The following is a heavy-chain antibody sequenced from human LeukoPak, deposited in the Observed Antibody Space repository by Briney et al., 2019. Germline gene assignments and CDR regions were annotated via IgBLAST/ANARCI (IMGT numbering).Heavy chain of an antibody. D-gene: IGHD6-13*01. V-gene: IGHV3-23*01. CDR3: AKDVSSWYPDNWFDP. CDR1: GFTFSSYA. Sequence: GGSLRLSCAASGFTFSSYAMSWVRQAPGKGLEWVSAISGSGGSTYYADSVKGRFIISRDNSKNPLYLQMNSLRAEDTAVYYCAKDVSSWYPDNWFDPWGQGTLVTVSS. CDR2: ISGSGGST. J-gene: IGHJ5*02.